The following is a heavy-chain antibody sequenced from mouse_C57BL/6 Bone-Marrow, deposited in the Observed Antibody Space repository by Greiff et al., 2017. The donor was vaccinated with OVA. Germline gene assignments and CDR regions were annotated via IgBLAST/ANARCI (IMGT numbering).Heavy chain of an antibody. CDR2: IYPGDGDT. D-gene: IGHD1-1*01. CDR1: GYAFSSSW. Sequence: QVQLQQSRPELVKPGASVKISCKASGYAFSSSWMNWVKQRPGKGLEWIGRIYPGDGDTNYNGKFKGKATLTADKSSSTAYMQLSSLTSEDSAVYFCANYYGRYFDYWGQGTTLTVSS. V-gene: IGHV1-82*01. CDR3: ANYYGRYFDY. J-gene: IGHJ2*01.